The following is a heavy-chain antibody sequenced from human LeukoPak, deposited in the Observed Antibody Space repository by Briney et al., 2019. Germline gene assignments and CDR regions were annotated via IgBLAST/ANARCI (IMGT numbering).Heavy chain of an antibody. J-gene: IGHJ4*02. CDR1: GYIFTGYY. CDR2: INPNSGGT. Sequence: ASVKVSCKASGYIFTGYYMHWVRQAPGQGLEWMGWINPNSGGTNYAQKFQGRVTMTRDTSISTAYMELSRLRSDDTAVYYCARDLDSSGWYGPIDYWGQGTLVTVSS. CDR3: ARDLDSSGWYGPIDY. D-gene: IGHD6-19*01. V-gene: IGHV1-2*02.